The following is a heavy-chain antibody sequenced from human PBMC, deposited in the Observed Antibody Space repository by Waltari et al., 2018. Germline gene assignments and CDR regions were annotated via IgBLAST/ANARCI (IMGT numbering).Heavy chain of an antibody. CDR3: ARGVYSSSWRAGVDP. CDR2: INHSGST. J-gene: IGHJ5*02. V-gene: IGHV4-34*01. CDR1: GRSFSGYY. Sequence: QVQLQQWGAGLLKPSETLSLTCAVHGRSFSGYYWSLIRQPPGKGLEWIGEINHSGSTNYNPSLKSRVTISVDTSKNQFSLKLSSVTAADTAVYYCARGVYSSSWRAGVDPWGQGTLVTVSS. D-gene: IGHD6-13*01.